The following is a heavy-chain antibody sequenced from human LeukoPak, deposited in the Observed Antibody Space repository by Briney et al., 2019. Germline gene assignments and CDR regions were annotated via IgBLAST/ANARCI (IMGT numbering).Heavy chain of an antibody. CDR2: MNPNSGNT. CDR3: ARGSRVRVEGYCSSTSCYHYYYYVDV. V-gene: IGHV1-8*01. D-gene: IGHD2-2*01. CDR1: GYTSTSYD. J-gene: IGHJ6*03. Sequence: GASVKVSCKASGYTSTSYDINWVRQATGQGLEWMGGMNPNSGNTGYAQKFQGRVTMTRNTSISTAYMELSSLRSEDTAVYYCARGSRVRVEGYCSSTSCYHYYYYVDVWGKGTTVTVSS.